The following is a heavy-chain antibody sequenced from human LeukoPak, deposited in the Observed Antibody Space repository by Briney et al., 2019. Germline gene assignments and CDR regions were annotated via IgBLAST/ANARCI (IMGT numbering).Heavy chain of an antibody. CDR1: GFTVSSNY. CDR2: IYSGGTT. V-gene: IGHV3-66*01. J-gene: IGHJ4*02. Sequence: GGSLRLSCAASGFTVSSNYMSWVRQTPGKGLELVSIIYSGGTTYYADSVKGRFTISRDNSKNTLYLQMNSLRAEDTAVYYCAREFYDSSGYYRGYYFDYWGQGTLVTVSS. D-gene: IGHD3-22*01. CDR3: AREFYDSSGYYRGYYFDY.